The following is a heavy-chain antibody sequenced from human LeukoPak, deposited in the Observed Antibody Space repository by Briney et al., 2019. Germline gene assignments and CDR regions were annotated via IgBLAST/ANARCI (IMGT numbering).Heavy chain of an antibody. CDR1: GFTVSNNY. V-gene: IGHV3-53*01. D-gene: IGHD2-15*01. CDR2: IYSGGTT. Sequence: GGCLRLSCAASGFTVSNNYMSWVRQAPGKGLECVSVIYSGGTTYYADSVKGRFTISRDNSKNTLYLQMNSLRAEDTAVYYCARGCSAVSCYAFDYWGQGTLVTVSS. CDR3: ARGCSAVSCYAFDY. J-gene: IGHJ4*02.